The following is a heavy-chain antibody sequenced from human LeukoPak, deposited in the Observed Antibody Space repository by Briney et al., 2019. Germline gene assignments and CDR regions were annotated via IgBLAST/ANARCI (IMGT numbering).Heavy chain of an antibody. CDR1: GGTFSSYA. CDR3: ARESAEKAAALDY. Sequence: SVKVSCKASGGTFSSYAISWVRQAPGQGLEWMGRIIPILGIANYAQKFQGRVTITADKSTSTAYMELSSLRPEDTAVYYCARESAEKAAALDYWGQGTLVTVSS. V-gene: IGHV1-69*04. J-gene: IGHJ4*02. CDR2: IIPILGIA. D-gene: IGHD2-15*01.